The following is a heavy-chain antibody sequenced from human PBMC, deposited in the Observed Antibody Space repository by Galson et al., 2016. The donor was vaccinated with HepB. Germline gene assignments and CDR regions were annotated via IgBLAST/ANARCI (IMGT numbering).Heavy chain of an antibody. CDR1: GGTLSSYA. J-gene: IGHJ4*02. D-gene: IGHD3-22*01. Sequence: SVKVSCKASGGTLSSYAISWVRQAPGQGLEWMGGIIPIFDKAIYAEKFQGRVTMVADESTSTAYMDLSSLRSGDTAIYYCAILTYDSTGFYYGGHHDEYFFDFWGRGTLVTVSS. V-gene: IGHV1-69*13. CDR3: AILTYDSTGFYYGGHHDEYFFDF. CDR2: IIPIFDKA.